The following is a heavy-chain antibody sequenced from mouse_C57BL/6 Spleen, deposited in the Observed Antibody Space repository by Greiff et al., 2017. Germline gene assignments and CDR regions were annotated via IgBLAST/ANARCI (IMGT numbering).Heavy chain of an antibody. V-gene: IGHV1-82*01. Sequence: VQLQQSGPELVKPGASVKISCKASGYAFSSSWMNWVKQRPGKGLEWIGRIFPGDGDTNYNGKFKGKATLTADKSSSTAYMRLSSLTSEDSAVYVCAREVVPPYAMDYWGQGTSLTVSS. CDR3: AREVVPPYAMDY. J-gene: IGHJ4*01. CDR1: GYAFSSSW. CDR2: IFPGDGDT. D-gene: IGHD1-1*01.